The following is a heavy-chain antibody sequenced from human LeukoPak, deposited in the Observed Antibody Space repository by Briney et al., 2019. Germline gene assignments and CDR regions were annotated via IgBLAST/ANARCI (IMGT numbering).Heavy chain of an antibody. CDR2: IYSGGST. V-gene: IGHV3-53*04. J-gene: IGHJ4*02. Sequence: GGSLRLSCAASGFTFSSYSMNWVRQAPGKGLEWVSVIYSGGSTYYADSVKGRFTISRHNSKNTLYLQMNSLRAEDTAVYYCARVGTNSYGLDYWGQGTLVTVSS. D-gene: IGHD5-18*01. CDR3: ARVGTNSYGLDY. CDR1: GFTFSSYS.